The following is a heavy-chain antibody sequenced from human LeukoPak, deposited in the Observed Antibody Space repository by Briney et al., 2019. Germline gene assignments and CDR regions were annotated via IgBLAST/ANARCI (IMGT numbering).Heavy chain of an antibody. V-gene: IGHV1-18*01. CDR2: ISAYNGNT. Sequence: ASVKVSCKASGYTFTSYGISWVRQAPGQGLEWMGWISAYNGNTNYAQKLQGRVTMTTDTSTSTAYMELRSLRSDDTAVYYCARDQVPHIVVVTATIDYWGQGTLVTVSS. J-gene: IGHJ4*02. D-gene: IGHD2-21*02. CDR1: GYTFTSYG. CDR3: ARDQVPHIVVVTATIDY.